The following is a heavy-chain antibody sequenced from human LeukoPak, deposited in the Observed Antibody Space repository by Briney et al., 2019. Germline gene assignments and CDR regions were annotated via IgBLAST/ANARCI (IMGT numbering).Heavy chain of an antibody. J-gene: IGHJ4*02. V-gene: IGHV3-23*01. D-gene: IGHD3-22*01. CDR1: GFTFSSYA. CDR3: ANTGIVVIRGY. Sequence: GGSLRLSCAAYGFTFSSYAMSWVRQAPGKGLEWVSAISGSGGSTYYADSAKGRFTISRDNSKNTLYLQMNSLRAEDTAVYYCANTGIVVIRGYRGQGTLVTVSS. CDR2: ISGSGGST.